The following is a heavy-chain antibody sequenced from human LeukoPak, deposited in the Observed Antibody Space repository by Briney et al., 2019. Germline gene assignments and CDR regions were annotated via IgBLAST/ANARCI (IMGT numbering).Heavy chain of an antibody. CDR1: GGSISGYY. CDR2: IYYSGST. Sequence: PSETLSLTCTVSGGSISGYYWSWIRQPPGKGLEYIGYIYYSGSTNYSPSLKSRVTISVDTSNHQFSLKLSSVTAADTAVYYCARLDTIFGVAKGLDYWGQGTLVTVSS. CDR3: ARLDTIFGVAKGLDY. J-gene: IGHJ4*02. D-gene: IGHD3-3*01. V-gene: IGHV4-59*01.